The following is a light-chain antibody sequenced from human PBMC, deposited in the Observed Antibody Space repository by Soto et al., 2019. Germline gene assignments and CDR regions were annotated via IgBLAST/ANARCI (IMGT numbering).Light chain of an antibody. CDR1: SSDVGGYNY. V-gene: IGLV2-14*03. CDR3: NSYTSSSTYV. CDR2: DVS. Sequence: QSVLTQPASVSGSPGQSITISCTGTSSDVGGYNYVSWYQQHPGKAPKLMIYDVSNRPSGVSNRFSGSKSGNTASLTISGLQAEDEADYYCNSYTSSSTYVFGTGTKPTVL. J-gene: IGLJ1*01.